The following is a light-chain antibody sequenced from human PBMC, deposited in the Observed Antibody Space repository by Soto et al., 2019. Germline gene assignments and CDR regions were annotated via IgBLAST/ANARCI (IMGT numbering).Light chain of an antibody. J-gene: IGKJ1*01. Sequence: QLTQSPSSLSASVGDRVTITCRASQDVRTDFNWYQQKPGKAPKLLNYKASTLEDGVPSRVSGRGYGTDFSLTISSLQPTDFATYYCQQSYYFPRTFGQGTKV. V-gene: IGKV1-39*01. CDR1: QDVRTD. CDR3: QQSYYFPRT. CDR2: KAS.